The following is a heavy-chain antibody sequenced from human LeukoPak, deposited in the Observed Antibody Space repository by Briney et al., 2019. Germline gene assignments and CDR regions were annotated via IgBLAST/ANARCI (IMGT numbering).Heavy chain of an antibody. CDR3: ARDSGWGLGWSDY. D-gene: IGHD6-19*01. Sequence: GGSLRLSCAASGFTFDDYAMHWVRQAPGKGLEWVSGISWNSGSIGYADSVKGRFTISRDNAKNSLYLQMNSLRAEDTALYYCARDSGWGLGWSDYWGQGTLVTVSS. CDR1: GFTFDDYA. CDR2: ISWNSGSI. J-gene: IGHJ4*02. V-gene: IGHV3-9*01.